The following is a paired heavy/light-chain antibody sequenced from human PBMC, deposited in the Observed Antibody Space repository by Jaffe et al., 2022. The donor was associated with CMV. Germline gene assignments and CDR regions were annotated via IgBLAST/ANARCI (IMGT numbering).Light chain of an antibody. J-gene: IGLJ1*01. V-gene: IGLV2-14*03. Sequence: QSALTQPASVSGSPGQSITLSCTGTRSDIGAYNYVSWYQQHPGKAPKLIIYDVTDRPSGVSDRFSGSKSGNTASLTISGLQAEDEADYYCGSYTAGSPYVFGTGTKVTVL. CDR3: GSYTAGSPYV. CDR2: DVT. CDR1: RSDIGAYNY.
Heavy chain of an antibody. CDR3: AHRHGRHGLSFDY. D-gene: IGHD6-19*01. Sequence: QITLKESGPTLVKPTQTLTLTCTFSGFSLNSSGVGVGWVRQPPGEALEWLALIYWNDEKRYRPSLKSRLTIAGDTSKNQVVLTLTDMDPVDTATYYCAHRHGRHGLSFDYWGQGTLVTVSS. V-gene: IGHV2-5*01. CDR1: GFSLNSSGVG. J-gene: IGHJ4*02. CDR2: IYWNDEK.